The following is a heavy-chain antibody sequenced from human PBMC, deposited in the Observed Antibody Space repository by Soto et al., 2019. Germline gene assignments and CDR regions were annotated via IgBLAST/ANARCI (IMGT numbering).Heavy chain of an antibody. CDR3: ARLYYWAFDI. CDR1: GFTFSSYS. Sequence: EVQLVESGGGLVQPGGSLRLSCAASGFTFSSYSMNWVRQAPGKGLAWVSYISSSSSTIYYADSVKDRFTISRDNAKNSMYLQMNSLRDEDTAVYCCARLYYWAFDIWGQGTMVTVSS. D-gene: IGHD3-10*01. J-gene: IGHJ3*02. CDR2: ISSSSSTI. V-gene: IGHV3-48*02.